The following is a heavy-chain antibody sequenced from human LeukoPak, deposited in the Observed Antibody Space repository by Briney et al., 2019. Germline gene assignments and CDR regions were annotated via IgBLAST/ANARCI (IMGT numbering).Heavy chain of an antibody. CDR1: GFTFSSSA. D-gene: IGHD3-10*01. V-gene: IGHV3-23*01. CDR2: ISGSGGGT. Sequence: GGSLRLSCATSGFTFSSSAMSWVRQPPGMGLAWVSTISGSGGGTYYADSVKGRFTISRDNSKNTLYLQMNSLRAEDTAVFYCGKLSYSSGMYHFDYWGQGTLVTVSS. J-gene: IGHJ4*02. CDR3: GKLSYSSGMYHFDY.